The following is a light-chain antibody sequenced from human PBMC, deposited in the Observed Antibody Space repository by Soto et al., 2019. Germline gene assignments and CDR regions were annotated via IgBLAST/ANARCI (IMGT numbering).Light chain of an antibody. CDR3: QQYNSYSRT. CDR2: KAS. Sequence: DIPMTQSPSALSASVGDTVTITCRASQSISHWLAWYQQKPGKAPKLLVYKASDLESGVPSRFSGSGSGTEFTLTISSLQPDDFATYYCQQYNSYSRTFGQGTKVEIK. CDR1: QSISHW. V-gene: IGKV1-5*03. J-gene: IGKJ1*01.